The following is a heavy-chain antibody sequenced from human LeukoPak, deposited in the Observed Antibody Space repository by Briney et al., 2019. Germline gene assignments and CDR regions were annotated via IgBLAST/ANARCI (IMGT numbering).Heavy chain of an antibody. CDR2: ISSGSSYI. Sequence: GGSLRLSCAASGFTFSSYSMNWVRQAPGKGLEWVSSISSGSSYIYYADSVKGRFTISRDNAKNSLYLQMNSLRAEDTAVYYCARRVYSSSWYQGTDYWGQGTLVTVSS. D-gene: IGHD6-13*01. CDR1: GFTFSSYS. CDR3: ARRVYSSSWYQGTDY. V-gene: IGHV3-21*01. J-gene: IGHJ4*02.